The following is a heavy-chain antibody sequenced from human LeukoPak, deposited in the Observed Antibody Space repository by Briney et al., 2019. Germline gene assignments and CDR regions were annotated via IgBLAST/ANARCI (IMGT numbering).Heavy chain of an antibody. CDR3: AKDQGYSSGWYVGFFDY. CDR2: ISGSGGST. D-gene: IGHD6-19*01. V-gene: IGHV3-23*01. J-gene: IGHJ4*02. Sequence: AGGSLRLSCAASGFTFSSYAMSWVRQAPGKGLEWVSAISGSGGSTYYADSVKGRFTISRDNSKNTLYLQMNSLRAEDTAVYYCAKDQGYSSGWYVGFFDYWGQGTLVTVSS. CDR1: GFTFSSYA.